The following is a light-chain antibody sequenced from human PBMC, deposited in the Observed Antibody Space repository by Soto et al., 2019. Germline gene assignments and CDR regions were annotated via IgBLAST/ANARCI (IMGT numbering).Light chain of an antibody. J-gene: IGKJ5*01. V-gene: IGKV1-33*01. CDR2: DAS. Sequence: DIQLTQSPSSLSASVGDRVTVTCQARQDINNYLNWYQQKPGKAPKLLIYDASNLETGVPSRFSGSGSGTDFTFTISSLQAEDIATYYCQQFGDLPITFGQGTRLEIK. CDR3: QQFGDLPIT. CDR1: QDINNY.